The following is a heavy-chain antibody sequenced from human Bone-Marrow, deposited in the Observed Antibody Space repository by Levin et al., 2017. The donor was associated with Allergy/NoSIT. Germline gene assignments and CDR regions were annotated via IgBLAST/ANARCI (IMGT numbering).Heavy chain of an antibody. J-gene: IGHJ4*02. CDR2: MNPNSGNT. CDR1: GYTFTSYD. CDR3: ARGLSVVGMGATAEEVFALPFGEEVR. Sequence: PGASVKVSCKASGYTFTSYDINWVRQATGQGLEWMGWMNPNSGNTGYAQKFQGRVTMTRNTSISTAYMELSSLRSEDTAVYYCARGLSVVGMGATAEEVFALPFGEEVRWGQGTLVTVSS. V-gene: IGHV1-8*01. D-gene: IGHD1-26*01.